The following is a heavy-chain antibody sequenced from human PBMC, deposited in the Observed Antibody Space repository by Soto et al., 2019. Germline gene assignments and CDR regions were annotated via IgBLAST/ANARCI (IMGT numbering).Heavy chain of an antibody. CDR1: GFTFSSYS. Sequence: EVQLVESGGGLVKPGGSLRLSCAASGFTFSSYSMNWVRQAPGKGLEWVSSISSSSSYIYYADSVKGRFTISRDNAKNSLYLQMNSLRAEDTAVYYCARDYRGAAINYYGMDVWGQGTTVTVSS. V-gene: IGHV3-21*01. CDR2: ISSSSSYI. D-gene: IGHD2-2*02. J-gene: IGHJ6*02. CDR3: ARDYRGAAINYYGMDV.